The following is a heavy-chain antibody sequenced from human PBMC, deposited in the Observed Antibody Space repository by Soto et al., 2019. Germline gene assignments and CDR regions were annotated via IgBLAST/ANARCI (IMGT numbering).Heavy chain of an antibody. D-gene: IGHD3-22*01. Sequence: PSETLSLTCTVSGGSISSYYWSWIRQPAGKGLEWIGRIYTSGSTSYNPSLKSRVTVSVDTSKNQFSLKLSSVTAADTAVYYCARVSYDSSGYYYYNWFDPWGQGTLVTVSS. CDR3: ARVSYDSSGYYYYNWFDP. CDR1: GGSISSYY. V-gene: IGHV4-4*07. CDR2: IYTSGST. J-gene: IGHJ5*02.